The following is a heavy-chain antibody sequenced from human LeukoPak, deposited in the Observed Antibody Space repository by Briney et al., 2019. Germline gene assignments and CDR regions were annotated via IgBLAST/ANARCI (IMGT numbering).Heavy chain of an antibody. Sequence: SETLSLTCTVSGGSISSYYWSWIRQPPGKGLEWIGYIYYSGSTNYNPSLKSRVTISVDTSKNQFSLKLSSVTAADTAVYYCARGIVGATDIDYWGQGTLVTVSS. D-gene: IGHD1-26*01. J-gene: IGHJ4*02. V-gene: IGHV4-59*01. CDR1: GGSISSYY. CDR3: ARGIVGATDIDY. CDR2: IYYSGST.